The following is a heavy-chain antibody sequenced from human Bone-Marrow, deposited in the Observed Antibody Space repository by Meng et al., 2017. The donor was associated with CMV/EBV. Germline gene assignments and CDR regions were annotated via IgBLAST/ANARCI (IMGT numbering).Heavy chain of an antibody. CDR1: GFIFSTHS. CDR3: ARGGTRWFKLFYCDF. Sequence: GESLKISCAASGFIFSTHSMHWVRQAPGKGLEWVSIISYDGSNEYYADSVKGRFTVSRDSSKNTLYLQMNSLRLEDTAVYYCARGGTRWFKLFYCDFWGQGTLVTVSS. J-gene: IGHJ4*02. CDR2: ISYDGSNE. V-gene: IGHV3-30-3*01. D-gene: IGHD3-10*01.